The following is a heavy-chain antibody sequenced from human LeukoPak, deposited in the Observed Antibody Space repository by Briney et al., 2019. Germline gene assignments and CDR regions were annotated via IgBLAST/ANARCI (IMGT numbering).Heavy chain of an antibody. CDR3: AKGSYYDSSGYRVPDY. CDR1: GFTFSSYS. CDR2: ISSSSSYI. Sequence: GGSLRLSCAASGFTFSSYSMNWVRQAPGKGLEWVSSISSSSSYIYYADSVKGRFTISRDNAKNSLYLQMNSLRAEDTAVYYCAKGSYYDSSGYRVPDYWGQGTLVTVSS. J-gene: IGHJ4*02. V-gene: IGHV3-21*04. D-gene: IGHD3-22*01.